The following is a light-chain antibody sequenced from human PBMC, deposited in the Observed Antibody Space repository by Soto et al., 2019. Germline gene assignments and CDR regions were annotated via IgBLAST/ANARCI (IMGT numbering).Light chain of an antibody. CDR2: GAS. CDR3: QQYNEWPLT. CDR1: QSVSSD. Sequence: EIVMTQSPATLSVSPGERATLSCRASQSVSSDLAWYQQKPGQAPRLLIYGASTRATGIPATFSGSGSRTEFTLTITSLQSEDFAVYYCQQYNEWPLTFGGGTKVEIK. J-gene: IGKJ4*01. V-gene: IGKV3-15*01.